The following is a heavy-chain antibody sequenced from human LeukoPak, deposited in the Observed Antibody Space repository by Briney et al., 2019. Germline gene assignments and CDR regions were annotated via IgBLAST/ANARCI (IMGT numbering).Heavy chain of an antibody. CDR1: GFTFNNYA. CDR2: ISASGDMT. V-gene: IGHV3-23*01. Sequence: GGSLRLSCAASGFTFNNYAMTWVRQAPGKGLEWVSSISASGDMTYYADSVKGRFTVSRDNSKNSLYLQMSSLTAADTAVYYCAKDRSIGTYYTFDHWGQGTLVTVSS. CDR3: AKDRSIGTYYTFDH. D-gene: IGHD1-26*01. J-gene: IGHJ4*02.